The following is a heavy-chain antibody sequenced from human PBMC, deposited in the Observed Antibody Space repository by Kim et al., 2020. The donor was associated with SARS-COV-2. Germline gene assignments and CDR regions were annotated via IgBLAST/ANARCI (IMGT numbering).Heavy chain of an antibody. CDR3: AGDYSGSYDY. V-gene: IGHV3-7*03. Sequence: EKFYVESVNGLFTISRDNTKNSLYLQMNSLRAEDTAVYFCAGDYSGSYDYWGQGTLVTVSS. D-gene: IGHD6-19*01. J-gene: IGHJ4*02. CDR2: EK.